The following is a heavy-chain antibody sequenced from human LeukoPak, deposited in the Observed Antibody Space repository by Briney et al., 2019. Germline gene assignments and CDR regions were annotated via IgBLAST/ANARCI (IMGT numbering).Heavy chain of an antibody. CDR3: ARDLAARHFDY. D-gene: IGHD6-6*01. Sequence: GGSLRLPCEASGFTFSSYGMHWVRQAPGKGLEWVAVIWYDGSKKYYGDSVKGRFTISRDNSKNTLYLQMNSLRGEDTAIYYCARDLAARHFDYWGQGTLVTVSS. V-gene: IGHV3-33*01. CDR1: GFTFSSYG. CDR2: IWYDGSKK. J-gene: IGHJ4*02.